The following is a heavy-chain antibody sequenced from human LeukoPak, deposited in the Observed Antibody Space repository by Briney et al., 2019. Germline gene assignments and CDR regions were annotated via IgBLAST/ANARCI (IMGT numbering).Heavy chain of an antibody. Sequence: ASVKVSCKASGYTFTGYYMHWVRQAPGQGLEWMGWINPNSGGTNYAQKFQGRVTMTRDTSISTAYMELSRLRSDDTAVYYCARGSPSPEIDYYDGSGLIDYWGQGTLVTVSS. CDR3: ARGSPSPEIDYYDGSGLIDY. CDR2: INPNSGGT. D-gene: IGHD3-22*01. V-gene: IGHV1-2*02. J-gene: IGHJ4*02. CDR1: GYTFTGYY.